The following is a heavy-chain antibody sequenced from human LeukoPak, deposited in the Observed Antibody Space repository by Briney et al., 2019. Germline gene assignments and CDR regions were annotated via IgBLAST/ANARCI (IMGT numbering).Heavy chain of an antibody. Sequence: SETLSLTGAVSVAPITSGVYSWSGFGQPPGKGLEWFGYIYHSGSTYYNPSLKSRVTISVDRSKNQFSLKLSSVTAADTAVYYCARALAAAGIGGSYYFDYWGQGTLVTVSS. J-gene: IGHJ4*02. CDR2: IYHSGST. D-gene: IGHD6-13*01. CDR1: VAPITSGVYS. V-gene: IGHV4-30-2*01. CDR3: ARALAAAGIGGSYYFDY.